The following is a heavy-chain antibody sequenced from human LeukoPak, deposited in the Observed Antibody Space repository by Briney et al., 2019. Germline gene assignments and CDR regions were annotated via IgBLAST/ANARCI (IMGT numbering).Heavy chain of an antibody. V-gene: IGHV1-18*01. CDR2: ISAYNGNT. J-gene: IGHJ4*02. Sequence: ASVTVSFTASGYTFTIYGISWVRQAHGQGLEWMGWISAYNGNTNYAQKLQGRVTMTTDTSTSTAYIELRSLRSDDTAVYYCARCSGVVPASILRDYWGQGTLVTVSS. CDR3: ARCSGVVPASILRDY. CDR1: GYTFTIYG. D-gene: IGHD2-2*01.